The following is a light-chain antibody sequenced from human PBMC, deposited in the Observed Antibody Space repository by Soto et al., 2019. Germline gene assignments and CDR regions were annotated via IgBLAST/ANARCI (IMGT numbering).Light chain of an antibody. CDR3: QQSYSIPRT. CDR2: AAS. J-gene: IGKJ1*01. Sequence: DIQMTQSPSSLSASIGDRVTITCRASQRIDSYFSWYQHKPGKAPKLLIYAASTLQSGVPSRFSGSGSGTDFPLTISGLQSEDFATYYCQQSYSIPRTFXQGTKADIK. V-gene: IGKV1-39*01. CDR1: QRIDSY.